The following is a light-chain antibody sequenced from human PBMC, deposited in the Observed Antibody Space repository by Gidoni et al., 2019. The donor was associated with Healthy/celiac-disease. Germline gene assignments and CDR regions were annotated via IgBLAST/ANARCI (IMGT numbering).Light chain of an antibody. CDR2: GAS. V-gene: IGKV3-20*01. CDR3: QQYGSSALT. CDR1: QSVSSSY. J-gene: IGKJ4*01. Sequence: EIVLTKSPGTLSLSPGERATLSCRASQSVSSSYLAWYQQKPGQAPRLLIYGASSRATGIPDRFSGSGSGTDFTLTISRLEPEDFAVYYCQQYGSSALTFXGXTKVEIK.